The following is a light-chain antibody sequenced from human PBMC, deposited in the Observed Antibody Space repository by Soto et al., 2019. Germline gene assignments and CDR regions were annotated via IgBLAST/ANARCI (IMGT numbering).Light chain of an antibody. J-gene: IGKJ1*01. V-gene: IGKV3-15*01. CDR2: AAS. Sequence: EIVMAQSPVTLSVSPGEGATLSCRASQYVSSNLAWYQVRPGQAPRLLIHAASTRATDIPARFSGSGSGTEFTLTISSLQSEDFASYYCQQYNHWPWTFGQGTKVEIK. CDR1: QYVSSN. CDR3: QQYNHWPWT.